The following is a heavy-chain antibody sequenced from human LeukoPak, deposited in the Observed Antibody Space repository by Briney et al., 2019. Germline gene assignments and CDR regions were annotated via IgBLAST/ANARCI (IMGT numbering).Heavy chain of an antibody. V-gene: IGHV1-8*01. CDR3: ARARGGYNWSYYYYGMDV. D-gene: IGHD5-24*01. CDR2: MNPNSGNT. CDR1: GYTFTSYD. Sequence: GASVKVSCKASGYTFTSYDINWVRQATGQGLEWMGWMNPNSGNTGYAQKFQGRVTMTSNTSISTAYMELSSLRSEDTAVYYCARARGGYNWSYYYYGMDVWGQGTTVTVSS. J-gene: IGHJ6*02.